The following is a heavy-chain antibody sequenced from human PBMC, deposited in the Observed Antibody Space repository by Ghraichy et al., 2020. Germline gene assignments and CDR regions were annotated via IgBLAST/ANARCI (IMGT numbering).Heavy chain of an antibody. CDR1: GLSVSDHY. J-gene: IGHJ4*02. Sequence: GGSLRLSCAASGLSVSDHYMSWVRRAPGKGLEWVSFLHSNGDTFYAGSVKGRFIISRDDSMNTLYLQMISLRAEDTAVYYCARTVYAGSGNHYLDYWGQGTLVTDSS. D-gene: IGHD3-10*01. V-gene: IGHV3-53*01. CDR3: ARTVYAGSGNHYLDY. CDR2: LHSNGDT.